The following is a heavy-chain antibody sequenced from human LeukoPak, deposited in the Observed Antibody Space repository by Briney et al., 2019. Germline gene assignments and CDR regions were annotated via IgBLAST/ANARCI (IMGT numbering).Heavy chain of an antibody. CDR1: GYTFTSYD. V-gene: IGHV1-8*01. J-gene: IGHJ4*02. CDR2: MNPNSGNT. Sequence: ASVKVSCKASGYTFTSYDINWVRQATGQGLEWMGWMNPNSGNTGYAQKFQGRVTMTMNTSISTAYVELSSLRSEDTAVYYCARYTSGTTGVDYWGQGTLVTVSS. D-gene: IGHD4-17*01. CDR3: ARYTSGTTGVDY.